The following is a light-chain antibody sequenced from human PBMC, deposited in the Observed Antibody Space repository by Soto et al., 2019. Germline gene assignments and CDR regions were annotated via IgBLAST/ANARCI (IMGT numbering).Light chain of an antibody. J-gene: IGLJ2*01. CDR2: DVS. V-gene: IGLV2-11*01. CDR1: SSDVGGYNY. Sequence: QSALTQPRSVSGSPGQSVTISCTGTSSDVGGYNYVSWYQQHPGRAPKLMIYDVSKRPSGVSYRFSGSKSGNTASLTISGLPAEDEADYYCSSSAGSHTVVFGGGTKLTVL. CDR3: SSSAGSHTVV.